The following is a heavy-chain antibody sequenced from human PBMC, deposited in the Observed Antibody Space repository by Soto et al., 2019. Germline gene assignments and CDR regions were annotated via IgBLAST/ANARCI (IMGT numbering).Heavy chain of an antibody. CDR2: ITASGTST. CDR1: GFTFDSYA. J-gene: IGHJ4*02. CDR3: AKASSWYPYFDY. V-gene: IGHV3-23*01. D-gene: IGHD6-13*01. Sequence: VQLLESGGGLVQPGGSLRLSCAASGFTFDSYAMNWVRQAPGKGLEWVSAITASGTSTYYADSVKGRFTISRDNSKNPLYLQMNSLRAEDTAVYFCAKASSWYPYFDYWGQGTLVTVSS.